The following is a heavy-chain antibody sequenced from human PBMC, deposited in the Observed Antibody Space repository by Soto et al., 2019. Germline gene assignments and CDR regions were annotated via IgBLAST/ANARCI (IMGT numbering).Heavy chain of an antibody. J-gene: IGHJ6*02. V-gene: IGHV4-39*01. D-gene: IGHD2-21*01. CDR3: ARLGGPCGAICFGYYAMDV. CDR2: FHYSGST. CDR1: GGSISSGPYS. Sequence: QLQLQESGPRLVKPSETLSLTCTVSGGSISSGPYSWGWIRQPPGQGLEWIVTFHYSGSTHYNPFPVSRIPLSVEPSKEPFSLRVNAGTAADTAVYYCARLGGPCGAICFGYYAMDVWGQGTTVTVSS.